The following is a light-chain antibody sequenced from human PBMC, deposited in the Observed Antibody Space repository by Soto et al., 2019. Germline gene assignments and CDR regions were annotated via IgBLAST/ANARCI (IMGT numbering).Light chain of an antibody. CDR2: GAS. CDR1: QSVSSSY. Sequence: EIVLTQSPGTLSLSPGERATLSCRASQSVSSSYLACYQQKPGQAPRLLIYGASSRATGMPDRFSGSGSGTDFTLTISRLEPEDFAVYYCQQYGSSLTWTFGQGTKVEIK. CDR3: QQYGSSLTWT. J-gene: IGKJ1*01. V-gene: IGKV3-20*01.